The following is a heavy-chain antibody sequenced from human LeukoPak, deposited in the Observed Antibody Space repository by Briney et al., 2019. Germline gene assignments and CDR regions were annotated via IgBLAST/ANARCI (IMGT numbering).Heavy chain of an antibody. Sequence: GRSLRLSCAASGFSFSSYAMHWVRQAPGKGLEWVAVISYDGSNKYCADSVKGRFTISRDNSKNTLYLQMNSLRAEDTAVYYCARIDYSNYARGYWGQGTLVTVSS. CDR1: GFSFSSYA. CDR2: ISYDGSNK. CDR3: ARIDYSNYARGY. V-gene: IGHV3-30*04. D-gene: IGHD4-11*01. J-gene: IGHJ4*02.